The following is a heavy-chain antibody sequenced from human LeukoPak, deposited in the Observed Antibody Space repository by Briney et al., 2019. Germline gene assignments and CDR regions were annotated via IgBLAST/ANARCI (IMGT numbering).Heavy chain of an antibody. J-gene: IGHJ4*02. Sequence: PSETLSLTCAVYGGSFSGYYWSWIRQPPGKGLEWIGEINHSGSTNYNPSLKSRVTISVDTSKNQFSLKLSSVTAADTAVYYCARHSNSSSWYDYWGQGTLVTVSS. D-gene: IGHD6-13*01. CDR3: ARHSNSSSWYDY. CDR2: INHSGST. CDR1: GGSFSGYY. V-gene: IGHV4-34*01.